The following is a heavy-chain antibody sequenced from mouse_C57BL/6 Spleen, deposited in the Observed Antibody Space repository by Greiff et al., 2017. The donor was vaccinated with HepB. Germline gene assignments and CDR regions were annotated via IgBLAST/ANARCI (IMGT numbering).Heavy chain of an antibody. Sequence: EVNVVESGGGLVKPGGSLKLSCAASGFTFSDYGMHWVRQAPEKGLEWVAYISSGSSTIYYADTVKGRFTISRDNAKNTLFLQMTSLRSEDTAMYYCARKSLTGRYFDVWGTGTTVTVSS. CDR3: ARKSLTGRYFDV. CDR2: ISSGSSTI. V-gene: IGHV5-17*01. J-gene: IGHJ1*03. CDR1: GFTFSDYG. D-gene: IGHD4-1*01.